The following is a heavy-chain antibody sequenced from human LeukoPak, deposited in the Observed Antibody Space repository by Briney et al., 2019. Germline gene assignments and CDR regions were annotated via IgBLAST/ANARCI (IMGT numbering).Heavy chain of an antibody. CDR1: GGSISSYY. V-gene: IGHV4-59*08. CDR3: ARGRDTAMVSWFDP. J-gene: IGHJ5*02. D-gene: IGHD5-18*01. CDR2: IYYSGST. Sequence: SETLSLTCTVSGGSISSYYWSWIRQPPGKGLEWIGYIYYSGSTYYNPSLKSRVTISVDTSKNQFSLKLSSVTAADTAVYYCARGRDTAMVSWFDPWGQGTLVTVSS.